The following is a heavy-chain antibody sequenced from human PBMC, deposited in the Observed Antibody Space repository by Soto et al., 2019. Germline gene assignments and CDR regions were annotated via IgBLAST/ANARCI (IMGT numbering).Heavy chain of an antibody. CDR2: ISSSSSSI. J-gene: IGHJ6*02. CDR3: AKDDPYDILTAYGRYYGMDV. D-gene: IGHD3-9*01. CDR1: GFTFYSYS. V-gene: IGHV3-48*01. Sequence: GGSLRLSCAASGFTFYSYSMNWVRQAPGKGLEWVSYISSSSSSIYYADSVKGRFTISRDNAKNSLYLQMNSLRGEDTAVYYCAKDDPYDILTAYGRYYGMDVWGQGNPGHRLL.